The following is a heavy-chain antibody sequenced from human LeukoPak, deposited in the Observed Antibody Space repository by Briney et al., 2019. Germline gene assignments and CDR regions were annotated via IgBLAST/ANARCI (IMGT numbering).Heavy chain of an antibody. CDR2: ISGSGVST. Sequence: PGGSLRLSCAAFRFTFRNYGMTWVRQAPGKGLEWVSAISGSGVSTYYADSVRGWFTISRDNSKNTLYLQMNSLRAEDTAVYYCAKGVMVQGVIRYFDYWGQGTLVTVSS. CDR3: AKGVMVQGVIRYFDY. J-gene: IGHJ4*02. D-gene: IGHD3-10*01. V-gene: IGHV3-23*01. CDR1: RFTFRNYG.